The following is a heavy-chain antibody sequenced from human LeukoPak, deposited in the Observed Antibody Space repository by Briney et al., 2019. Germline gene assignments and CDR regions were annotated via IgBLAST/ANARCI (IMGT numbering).Heavy chain of an antibody. CDR1: GGSVTNYY. CDR2: MYSGGST. Sequence: SETLSLTCTVSGGSVTNYYWNWIRQPAGKGLEWIGRMYSGGSTIYNPSLMSRVTMSVDASKNQFSLKLSSVTAADTAVYYCARHGGGSAYHYYGLDVWGQGTTVTVSS. V-gene: IGHV4-4*07. CDR3: ARHGGGSAYHYYGLDV. J-gene: IGHJ6*02. D-gene: IGHD4-23*01.